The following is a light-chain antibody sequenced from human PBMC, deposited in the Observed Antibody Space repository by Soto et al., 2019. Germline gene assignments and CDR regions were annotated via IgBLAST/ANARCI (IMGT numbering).Light chain of an antibody. CDR3: QHYNSYSEA. J-gene: IGKJ1*01. Sequence: DIVWTQSPATLSLSTRERATLSCRASQSVSSYLAWYQQKPGQAPRLLIYDASNRATGIPARFSGSGSGTDFTLTISSLQPDDFATYYCQHYNSYSEAFGQGTKVDIK. CDR1: QSVSSY. CDR2: DAS. V-gene: IGKV3-11*01.